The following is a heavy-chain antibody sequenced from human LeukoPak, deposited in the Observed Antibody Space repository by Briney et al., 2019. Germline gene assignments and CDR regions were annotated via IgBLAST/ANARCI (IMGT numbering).Heavy chain of an antibody. Sequence: GGSLRLSCAASGFTFSSYGMHWVRQAPGKGLEWVAVISYDGSNKYYADSVKGRFTISRDNSKNTLYLQMNSLRAEDTAVYYCAKVDASYCGGDCYPLDGYWGQGTLVTVSS. CDR2: ISYDGSNK. CDR1: GFTFSSYG. CDR3: AKVDASYCGGDCYPLDGY. D-gene: IGHD2-21*02. V-gene: IGHV3-30*18. J-gene: IGHJ4*02.